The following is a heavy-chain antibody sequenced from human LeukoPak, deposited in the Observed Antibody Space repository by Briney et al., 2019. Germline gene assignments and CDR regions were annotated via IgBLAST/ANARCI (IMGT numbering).Heavy chain of an antibody. J-gene: IGHJ4*02. D-gene: IGHD5-18*01. V-gene: IGHV3-74*01. CDR2: INSDGSGT. Sequence: GGSLRLSCAASGFTFSTSWMHWVRQAPGKGLVWVSRINSDGSGTTYADSVKGRFTISRDNAKNSLYLQMNSLRAEDTAVYYCARDSLVDTAMAPDYWGQGTLVTVSS. CDR1: GFTFSTSW. CDR3: ARDSLVDTAMAPDY.